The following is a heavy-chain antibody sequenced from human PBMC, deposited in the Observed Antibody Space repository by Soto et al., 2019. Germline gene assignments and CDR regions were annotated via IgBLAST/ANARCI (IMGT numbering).Heavy chain of an antibody. D-gene: IGHD2-2*01. J-gene: IGHJ4*02. CDR2: ITDSGDDT. Sequence: EVQLLESGGGLVQPGGSLRLSCAASGFTFNNYAMGWVRQAPGKGLEWVSAITDSGDDTYYIDSVKGRFTISRDNSKSKLYLPMNSLRAEDTAIYYCAKLGSSSWSPHYYFDYWGQGTLVTVSS. CDR3: AKLGSSSWSPHYYFDY. CDR1: GFTFNNYA. V-gene: IGHV3-23*01.